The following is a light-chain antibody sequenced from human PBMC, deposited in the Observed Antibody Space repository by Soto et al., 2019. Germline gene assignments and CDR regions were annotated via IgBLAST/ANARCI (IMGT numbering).Light chain of an antibody. CDR3: QQYNNWPPEYT. Sequence: EIVMTQSPATLYVSPGERATLSCRASQSVSSNLAWYQQKPGQAPRLLIYGASHRATGIPARFSGSGSGTEFTLTISSLQSEDFAVYYCQQYNNWPPEYTFGQGTKLEIK. CDR2: GAS. J-gene: IGKJ2*01. V-gene: IGKV3-15*01. CDR1: QSVSSN.